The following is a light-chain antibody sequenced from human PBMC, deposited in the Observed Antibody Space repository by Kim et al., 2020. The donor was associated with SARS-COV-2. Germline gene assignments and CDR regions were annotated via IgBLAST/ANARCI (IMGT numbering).Light chain of an antibody. V-gene: IGLV2-14*03. J-gene: IGLJ3*02. CDR1: SSDVGGYNY. CDR2: DVS. Sequence: GKSNTISCNGTSSDVGGYNYVSWYQQYPGKAPQLMIYDVSKEPSGISGRFSGAKSGNTASLTISGLQAEDESDYYCSSYRDINTWVFGGGTQLTVL. CDR3: SSYRDINTWV.